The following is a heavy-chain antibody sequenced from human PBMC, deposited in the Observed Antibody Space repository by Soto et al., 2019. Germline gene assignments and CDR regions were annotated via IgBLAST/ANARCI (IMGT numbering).Heavy chain of an antibody. J-gene: IGHJ6*02. CDR3: ARDVSGPGATYVMDV. V-gene: IGHV1-46*01. CDR1: GYIFSSHC. CDR2: INPGGGRT. D-gene: IGHD2-2*01. Sequence: ASVKVSCKASGYIFSSHCIYWVRQAPGQGLQWMGIINPGGGRTAYAQKFQGRVTLTGDMSTSTVYMELTSLTYDDTAVYYCARDVSGPGATYVMDVWGQGTMVTVSS.